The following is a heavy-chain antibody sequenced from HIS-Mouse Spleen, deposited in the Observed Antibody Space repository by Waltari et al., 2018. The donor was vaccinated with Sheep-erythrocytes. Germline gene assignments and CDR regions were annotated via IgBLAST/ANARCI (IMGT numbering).Heavy chain of an antibody. CDR2: IDSSGST. CDR3: ARLYYYDSSGYYFDY. Sequence: QLQLQESGPGLVKPSETLSLTCTVSGGSISSSSYYWGWIRQPPGKGLEWIGSIDSSGSTYSNPSLKSRVTISVDTSKNQFSLKLSSVTAADTSVYYCARLYYYDSSGYYFDYWGQGTLVTVSS. V-gene: IGHV4-39*01. J-gene: IGHJ4*02. CDR1: GGSISSSSYY. D-gene: IGHD3-22*01.